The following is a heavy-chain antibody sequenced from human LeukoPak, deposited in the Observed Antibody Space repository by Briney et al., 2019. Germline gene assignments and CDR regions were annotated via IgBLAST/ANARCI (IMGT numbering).Heavy chain of an antibody. V-gene: IGHV1-8*02. J-gene: IGHJ6*03. Sequence: ASVKVSCKASGGTFSSYAISWVRQATGQGLEWMGWMNPNSGNTGYAQKFQGRVTMTRNTSISTAYMELSSLRSEDTAVYYCARMSLIAARPNYYYYMDVWGKGTTVTVSS. CDR2: MNPNSGNT. CDR1: GGTFSSYA. CDR3: ARMSLIAARPNYYYYMDV. D-gene: IGHD6-6*01.